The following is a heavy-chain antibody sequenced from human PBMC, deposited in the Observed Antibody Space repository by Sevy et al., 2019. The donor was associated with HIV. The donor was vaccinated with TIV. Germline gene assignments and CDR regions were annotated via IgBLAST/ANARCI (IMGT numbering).Heavy chain of an antibody. J-gene: IGHJ5*02. D-gene: IGHD4-17*01. V-gene: IGHV3-53*01. CDR1: GFTVSSNY. Sequence: GGSLRLSCAASGFTVSSNYMSWVRQAPGKGLEWVSVVYGGSTTYYADSVKGRFTISRDNSKNTLFLQMHSLRAEDTAVYYCAKGLRGTTTNNWFDPWGQGTLVTVSS. CDR3: AKGLRGTTTNNWFDP. CDR2: VYGGSTT.